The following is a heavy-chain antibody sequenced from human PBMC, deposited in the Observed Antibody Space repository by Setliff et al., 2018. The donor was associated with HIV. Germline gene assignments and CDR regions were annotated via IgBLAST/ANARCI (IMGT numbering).Heavy chain of an antibody. D-gene: IGHD3-3*01. Sequence: WASVKVSCKASGYTFTGYYMHWVRQAPGQGLEWMGWINPKSGGTNYAQKFQGRVTMTRNTSISTAYMELSSLRSEDTAVYYCARREQYYDFWSGYYTRAHYYMDVWGKGTTVTVSS. CDR2: INPKSGGT. CDR1: GYTFTGYY. J-gene: IGHJ6*03. CDR3: ARREQYYDFWSGYYTRAHYYMDV. V-gene: IGHV1-2*02.